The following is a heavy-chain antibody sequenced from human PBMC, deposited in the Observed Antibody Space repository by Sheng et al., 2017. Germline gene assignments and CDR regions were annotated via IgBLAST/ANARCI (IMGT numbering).Heavy chain of an antibody. Sequence: QVQLVESGGGVVQPGRSLRLSCAASGFTFSSYAMHWVRQAPGKGLEWVAVISYDGSNKYYADSVKGRFTISRDNSKNTLYLQMNSLRAEDTAVYYCARDLLRYNWNDSLNYWGQGTLVTVSS. CDR3: ARDLLRYNWNDSLNY. D-gene: IGHD1-20*01. V-gene: IGHV3-30*04. CDR1: GFTFSSYA. J-gene: IGHJ4*02. CDR2: ISYDGSNK.